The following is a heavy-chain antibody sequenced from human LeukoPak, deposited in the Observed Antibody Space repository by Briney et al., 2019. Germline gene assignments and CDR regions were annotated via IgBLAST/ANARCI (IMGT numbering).Heavy chain of an antibody. CDR2: ISPRSATI. CDR3: ARVRGPTVTTWYFDL. CDR1: GFTFSTHG. D-gene: IGHD4-17*01. Sequence: PGGSLRLSCGASGFTFSTHGMIWVRQAPGKGLEWVSYISPRSATIYYADSVKGRFTISRDDARNSLFLQMHSLRAGGTAVYYCARVRGPTVTTWYFDLWGRGTLVTVSS. V-gene: IGHV3-48*01. J-gene: IGHJ2*01.